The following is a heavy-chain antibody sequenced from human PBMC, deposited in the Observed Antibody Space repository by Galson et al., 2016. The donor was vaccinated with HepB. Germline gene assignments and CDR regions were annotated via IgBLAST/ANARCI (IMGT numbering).Heavy chain of an antibody. CDR1: GFTFRSFP. CDR2: ILSDGSNK. D-gene: IGHD4-17*01. J-gene: IGHJ4*02. CDR3: VRGRVAVTTRHPLNY. V-gene: IGHV3-30*04. Sequence: SLRLSCAASGFTFRSFPIHWVRQAPGKGLEWVAVILSDGSNKYYADSVKGRFSISRDNSKSTLSLQMSSLRAEDTAVYYCVRGRVAVTTRHPLNYWGQGTLVTVSS.